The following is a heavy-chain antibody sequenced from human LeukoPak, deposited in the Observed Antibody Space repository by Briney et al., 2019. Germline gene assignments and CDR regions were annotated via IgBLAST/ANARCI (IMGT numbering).Heavy chain of an antibody. CDR1: GFTFSSYW. CDR2: IKQDGSEK. CDR3: ARSMSWAFWGPILY. Sequence: GGSLRLSCAASGFTFSSYWMSWVRQAPGKGLEWVANIKQDGSEKYYVDSVKGRFTISRDNAKNSLYLQMNSLRAEDTAVYYCARSMSWAFWGPILYWGQGTLVTVSS. J-gene: IGHJ4*02. D-gene: IGHD3-16*01. V-gene: IGHV3-7*01.